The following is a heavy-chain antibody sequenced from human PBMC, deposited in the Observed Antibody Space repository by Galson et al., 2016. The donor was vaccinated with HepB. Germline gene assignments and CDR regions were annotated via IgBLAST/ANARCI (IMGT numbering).Heavy chain of an antibody. V-gene: IGHV3-7*01. CDR3: ARTIVAVPGANDYFDY. Sequence: SLRLSCAVSGFTFSSYWMRWVRQGPGKGLEWVAIIKQDGSEKYYVDSVKGRFTISRDNAKNALYLQMNSLRAEDTAVYYCARTIVAVPGANDYFDYWGQGTLVTVSS. J-gene: IGHJ4*02. CDR2: IKQDGSEK. CDR1: GFTFSSYW. D-gene: IGHD2-2*01.